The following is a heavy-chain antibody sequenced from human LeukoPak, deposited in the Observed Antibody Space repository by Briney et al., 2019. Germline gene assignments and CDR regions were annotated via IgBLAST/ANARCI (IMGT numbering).Heavy chain of an antibody. V-gene: IGHV1-2*02. CDR3: ARGRSYYGSGSSPFDP. CDR1: GYTFTGYY. CDR2: INPNSGGT. Sequence: ASVKVSCKASGYTFTGYYMHWVRQAPGQGLEWMGWINPNSGGTNYAQKFQGRVTMTRDTSISTAYMELSRLRSDDTAVDYCARGRSYYGSGSSPFDPWGQGTLVTVSS. J-gene: IGHJ5*02. D-gene: IGHD3-10*01.